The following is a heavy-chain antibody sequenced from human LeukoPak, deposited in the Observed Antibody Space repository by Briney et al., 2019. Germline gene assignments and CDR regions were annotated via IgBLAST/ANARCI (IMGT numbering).Heavy chain of an antibody. J-gene: IGHJ4*02. V-gene: IGHV3-23*01. D-gene: IGHD5-18*01. CDR1: GFTFSSHA. CDR2: ISGFVYNI. Sequence: PGGSLRLSCAASGFTFSSHAMSWVRQAPGKGLEWVSSISGFVYNIYYADSVKGRFTISRDNPKNTLYLQMNSLRVEDTAVYFCAKDLQGGNNYGSIFGYFDYWGQGALVTVSS. CDR3: AKDLQGGNNYGSIFGYFDY.